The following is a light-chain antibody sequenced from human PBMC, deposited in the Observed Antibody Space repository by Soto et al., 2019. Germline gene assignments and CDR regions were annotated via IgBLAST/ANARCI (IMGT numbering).Light chain of an antibody. CDR3: QQYDDLPYT. CDR1: QDIRNY. V-gene: IGKV1-33*01. CDR2: DAS. J-gene: IGKJ2*01. Sequence: DIQMTQSPSSLSASVGDRVTITCQASQDIRNYLNWYQQKQGKAPQLLIYDASSLKTGVPSRFSGSGSGTDFTFTISSLQPEDIATYYCQQYDDLPYTFGQGTKLEIK.